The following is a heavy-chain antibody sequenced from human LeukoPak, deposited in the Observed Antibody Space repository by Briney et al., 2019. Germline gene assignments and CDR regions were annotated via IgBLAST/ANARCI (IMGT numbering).Heavy chain of an antibody. CDR3: ARDGNIVVVPAHYGMDV. CDR2: INPSGGST. Sequence: GASVKVSCKASGYTFTSYYMHWVRQAPGQGLEWMGIINPSGGSTSYAQKFQGRVTMTRDTSTSTVYMELSSLRSEDTAVYYCARDGNIVVVPAHYGMDVWGQGTTVTVSS. CDR1: GYTFTSYY. V-gene: IGHV1-46*01. J-gene: IGHJ6*02. D-gene: IGHD2-2*01.